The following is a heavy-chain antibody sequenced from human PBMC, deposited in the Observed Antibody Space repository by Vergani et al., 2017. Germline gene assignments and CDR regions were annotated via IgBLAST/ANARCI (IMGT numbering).Heavy chain of an antibody. D-gene: IGHD3-10*01. Sequence: QVQLVQSGAEVKKPGASVKVSCKASEYTFTSYYMHWVRQAPGQGLEWMGIINPSGGSTSYAQKFQGRVTMTRDTSTSTLYMELSSLRSEDTAIYYCAQSWNFGRGDWFDSWGPGTLVTVSS. CDR2: INPSGGST. CDR3: AQSWNFGRGDWFDS. CDR1: EYTFTSYY. V-gene: IGHV1-46*01. J-gene: IGHJ5*01.